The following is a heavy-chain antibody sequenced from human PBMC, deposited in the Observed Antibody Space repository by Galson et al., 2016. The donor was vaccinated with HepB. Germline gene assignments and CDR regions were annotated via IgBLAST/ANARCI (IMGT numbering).Heavy chain of an antibody. J-gene: IGHJ5*02. Sequence: SLRLSCAASGFIFSNYAMSWVRQVPGKGLEWVSAISGSGGSTHYADSVKGRFTISRDDAENSLYLHMNSLRAEDTALYYCARVVTPMAAANRGFGSWGQGTLVTVSS. CDR3: ARVVTPMAAANRGFGS. D-gene: IGHD6-13*01. CDR2: ISGSGGST. CDR1: GFIFSNYA. V-gene: IGHV3-23*01.